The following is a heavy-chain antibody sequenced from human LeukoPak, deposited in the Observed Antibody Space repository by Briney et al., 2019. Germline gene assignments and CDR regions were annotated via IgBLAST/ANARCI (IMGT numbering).Heavy chain of an antibody. CDR2: IIPILGIA. J-gene: IGHJ3*02. D-gene: IGHD6-13*01. CDR3: ASAIADSGDAFDI. Sequence: ASVKVSCKASGGTFSSYAISWVRQAPGQGLEWMGRIIPILGIANYAQKFQGSVTITADKSTSTAYMELSSLRSEDTAVYYCASAIADSGDAFDIWGQGTMVTVSS. V-gene: IGHV1-69*04. CDR1: GGTFSSYA.